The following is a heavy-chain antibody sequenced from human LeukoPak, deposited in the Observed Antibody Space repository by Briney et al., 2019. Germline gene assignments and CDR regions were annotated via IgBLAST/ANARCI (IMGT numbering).Heavy chain of an antibody. J-gene: IGHJ4*02. Sequence: SETLSLTCTVSGDSITSYYWSWIRQPPGKGLEGIGYIYYSGSTNHNPSLKSRVTISLDTSKNQLSLKLSSVTAADTAVYYCAGGGISCDYYFDYWCQGTLVTVSS. D-gene: IGHD2-15*01. V-gene: IGHV4-59*01. CDR3: AGGGISCDYYFDY. CDR2: IYYSGST. CDR1: GDSITSYY.